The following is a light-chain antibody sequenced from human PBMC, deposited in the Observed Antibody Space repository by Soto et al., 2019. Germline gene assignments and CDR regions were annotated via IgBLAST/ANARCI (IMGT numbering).Light chain of an antibody. CDR2: GAS. CDR1: QSVTSN. J-gene: IGKJ1*01. CDR3: QQYGDSAET. V-gene: IGKV3-15*01. Sequence: EIVLTQSPATLSVSPGERATLSCRASQSVTSNLAWYQQKPGQAPRLLIYGASTRATGIPARFSGTGSGTEFTLTISSLQSEDFAVYYCQQYGDSAETFGQGTKVDI.